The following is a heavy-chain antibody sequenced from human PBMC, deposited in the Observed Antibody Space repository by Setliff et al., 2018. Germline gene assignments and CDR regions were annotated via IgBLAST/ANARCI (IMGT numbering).Heavy chain of an antibody. V-gene: IGHV3-7*01. CDR2: IKKDGSIK. Sequence: LRLSCAASGFTFRSYWMSWVRQAPGKGLEWVANIKKDGSIKYYLDSVRGRFTISGDNAENSLTLQMNSLRVEDTAVYYCSRDLQGSGDYVVDYWGQGTLVTVSS. CDR1: GFTFRSYW. CDR3: SRDLQGSGDYVVDY. J-gene: IGHJ4*02. D-gene: IGHD4-17*01.